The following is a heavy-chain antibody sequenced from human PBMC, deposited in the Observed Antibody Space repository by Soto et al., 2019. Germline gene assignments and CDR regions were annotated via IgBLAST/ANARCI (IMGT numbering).Heavy chain of an antibody. J-gene: IGHJ6*02. D-gene: IGHD3-10*01. Sequence: SVKVSCKASGGTFSSYAISWVRQAPGQGLEWMGGIIPIFGTANYAQKFQGRVTITADESTSTAYMELSSLRSEDTAVYYCARMNYYGSGSSYYYYYYGMDVWGQGTTVTVSS. V-gene: IGHV1-69*13. CDR3: ARMNYYGSGSSYYYYYYGMDV. CDR2: IIPIFGTA. CDR1: GGTFSSYA.